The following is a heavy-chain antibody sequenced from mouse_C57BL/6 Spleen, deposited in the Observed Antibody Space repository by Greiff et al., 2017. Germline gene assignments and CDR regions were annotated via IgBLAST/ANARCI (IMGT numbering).Heavy chain of an antibody. V-gene: IGHV2-6-1*01. CDR3: ARHETTGNAMDY. J-gene: IGHJ4*01. D-gene: IGHD1-1*01. CDR1: GFSLTSYG. CDR2: IWSDGST. Sequence: QVQLKQSGPGLVAPSQSLSITCTVSGFSLTSYGVHWVRQPPGKGLEWLVVIWSDGSTTYNSALKSRLSISKDNSKSQVFLKMNSLQTDDTAMYYCARHETTGNAMDYWGQGTSVTVSS.